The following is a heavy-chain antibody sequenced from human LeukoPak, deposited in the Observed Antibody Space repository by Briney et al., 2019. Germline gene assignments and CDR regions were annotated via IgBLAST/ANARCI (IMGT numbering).Heavy chain of an antibody. Sequence: PGGSLRLSCAGSRLPFSIAWMTWVRQAPGKGLEWVGRIKSRADGGTTDYAAPVKGRFAISRDDSKSMVYLQMNSPRTEDTAVYYCTTPVHYSDSRFDFWGQGTLVTVSS. J-gene: IGHJ4*02. D-gene: IGHD3-22*01. CDR3: TTPVHYSDSRFDF. CDR1: RLPFSIAW. V-gene: IGHV3-15*01. CDR2: IKSRADGGTT.